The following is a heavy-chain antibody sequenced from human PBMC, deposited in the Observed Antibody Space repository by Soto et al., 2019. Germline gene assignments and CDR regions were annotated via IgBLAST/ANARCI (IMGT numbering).Heavy chain of an antibody. CDR2: IYDSGST. V-gene: IGHV4-4*02. CDR1: GGSISRSNW. D-gene: IGHD3-10*01. J-gene: IGHJ4*02. CDR3: ARDQLVRGVIMLPGYDFDY. Sequence: SETLCLTCAVSGGSISRSNWWRWVRQPPGKGLEWIGEIYDSGSTNYNPSFKSRVTISVDKSKNQLSLKLSSVTAADTAVYYCARDQLVRGVIMLPGYDFDYWTQGTMVTVSS.